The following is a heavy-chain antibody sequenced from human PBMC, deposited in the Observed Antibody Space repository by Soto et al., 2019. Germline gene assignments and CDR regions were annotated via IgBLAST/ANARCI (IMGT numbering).Heavy chain of an antibody. D-gene: IGHD4-17*01. V-gene: IGHV1-18*01. CDR1: GYTFTSYG. CDR2: ISAYNGNT. J-gene: IGHJ3*02. Sequence: ASVKVSCKASGYTFTSYGISWVRQAPGQGLEWMGWISAYNGNTNYAQKLQGRVTMTTGTSTSTDYKELRSLRSDDTAVYYCARDPQLGYGDYDMAGRRAFDIWGQGTMVTVSS. CDR3: ARDPQLGYGDYDMAGRRAFDI.